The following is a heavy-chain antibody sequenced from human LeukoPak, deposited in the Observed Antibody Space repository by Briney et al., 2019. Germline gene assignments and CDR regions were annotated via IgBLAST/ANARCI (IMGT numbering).Heavy chain of an antibody. CDR1: GGSISSSSYY. V-gene: IGHV4-39*07. CDR2: IYYSGST. D-gene: IGHD3-22*01. Sequence: PSETLSLTCTVSGGSISSSSYYWGWIRQPPGKGLEWIGSIYYSGSTYYNPSLKSRVTISVDTSKNQFSLKLSSVTAADTAVYYCARYYYDSSNWFDPWGQGTLVTVSS. J-gene: IGHJ5*02. CDR3: ARYYYDSSNWFDP.